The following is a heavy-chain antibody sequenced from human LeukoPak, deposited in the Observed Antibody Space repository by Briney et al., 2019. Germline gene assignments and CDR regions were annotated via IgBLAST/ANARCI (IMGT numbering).Heavy chain of an antibody. CDR1: GFTFSTYG. J-gene: IGHJ4*02. Sequence: PGRSLRLSCAASGFTFSTYGMRWVRQAPGKGLEWVGFIRSKAYGGTTEYAASVKGRFTISRDGSKNMVFLQMNSLKTDDTALYYCTWSGLKIESWGQGTLVTVSS. V-gene: IGHV3-49*04. CDR2: IRSKAYGGTT. CDR3: TWSGLKIES. D-gene: IGHD3-3*01.